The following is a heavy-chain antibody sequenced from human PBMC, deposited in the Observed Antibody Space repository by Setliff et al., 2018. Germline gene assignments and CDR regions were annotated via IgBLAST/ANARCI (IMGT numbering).Heavy chain of an antibody. Sequence: GASVKVSCKASGYTFAESIVSWVRQAPGQGLEWMGWIGVYTGHTSFAQKFEDRVSMTTDTSAKTAYMDLRSLRSDDTAVYYCERLVRYCSTTSCQRTSGDDFWGLGTLVTVSS. V-gene: IGHV1-18*04. CDR1: GYTFAESI. J-gene: IGHJ4*02. CDR3: ERLVRYCSTTSCQRTSGDDF. D-gene: IGHD2-2*01. CDR2: IGVYTGHT.